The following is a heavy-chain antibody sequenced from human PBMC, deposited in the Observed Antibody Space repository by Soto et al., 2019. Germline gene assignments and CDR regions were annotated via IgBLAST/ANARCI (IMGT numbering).Heavy chain of an antibody. D-gene: IGHD5-18*01. J-gene: IGHJ6*03. CDR1: GFSLSTSGVG. Sequence: QITLKESGPPLVKPTQTLTLTCTFSGFSLSTSGVGVGWIRQPPGKALEWLALIYWDDDKRYSPSLKSRLTITKDTSKNQVVLTMTNMDPVDTATYYCARQLWPHGYYYMDVWGKGTTVTVSS. V-gene: IGHV2-5*02. CDR2: IYWDDDK. CDR3: ARQLWPHGYYYMDV.